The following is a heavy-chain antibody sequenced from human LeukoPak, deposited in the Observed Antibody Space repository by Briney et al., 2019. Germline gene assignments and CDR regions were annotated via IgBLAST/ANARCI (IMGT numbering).Heavy chain of an antibody. V-gene: IGHV1-2*06. CDR3: ARGKHCSSTSCSPHNWFDP. Sequence: ASVKVSCKASGYTFTGYYMHWVRQAPGQGLEWMGRINPNSGGTNYAQKFQGRVTMTRDTSISTAYMELSSLRSEDTAVYYCARGKHCSSTSCSPHNWFDPWGQGTLVTVSS. D-gene: IGHD2-2*01. CDR1: GYTFTGYY. J-gene: IGHJ5*02. CDR2: INPNSGGT.